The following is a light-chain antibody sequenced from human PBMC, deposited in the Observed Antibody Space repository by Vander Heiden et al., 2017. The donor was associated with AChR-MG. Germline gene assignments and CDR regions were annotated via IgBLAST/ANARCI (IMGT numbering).Light chain of an antibody. Sequence: HSLLTPPPPVPPAPGQRVTISSTGRSSNIGAGYDVHWYQQLPGTAPKLLIYGNSHRPSGVPDRFSGSKSGTSASLAITGLQAEDEADYYCQSYDSSLSGSVFGGGTKLTVL. CDR3: QSYDSSLSGSV. V-gene: IGLV1-40*01. J-gene: IGLJ3*02. CDR2: GNS. CDR1: SSNIGAGYD.